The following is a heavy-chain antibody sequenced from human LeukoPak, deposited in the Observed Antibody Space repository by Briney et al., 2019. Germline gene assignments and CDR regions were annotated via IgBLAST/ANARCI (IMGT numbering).Heavy chain of an antibody. D-gene: IGHD1-26*01. Sequence: PSETLSLTCTVSDDPLNSGVYYWNWIRQPAGKGLEWIGHTSGTTTNSNPSLKSRVAISLDTSKNHFSLKLSSVTAADTAVYYCARAKKRSGRSRNFYLDVWGKGTTVTVSS. V-gene: IGHV4-61*02. CDR3: ARAKKRSGRSRNFYLDV. CDR1: DDPLNSGVYY. J-gene: IGHJ6*03. CDR2: TSGTT.